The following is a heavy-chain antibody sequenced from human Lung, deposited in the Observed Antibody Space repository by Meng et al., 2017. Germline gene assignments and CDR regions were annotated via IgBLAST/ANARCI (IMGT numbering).Heavy chain of an antibody. CDR1: GYSVSSSSAA. J-gene: IGHJ4*02. Sequence: QVHLQQSGPGLVKPSQTLSLTCAISGYSVSSSSAACNWIRQSPSRGLEWLGRTYYRSKWYNGYAVSVRSRITINPDTSKNQFSLQLNSVTPEDTAVYYCARSQQWLDSWGQGTLVTVSS. V-gene: IGHV6-1*01. CDR2: TYYRSKWYN. D-gene: IGHD6-19*01. CDR3: ARSQQWLDS.